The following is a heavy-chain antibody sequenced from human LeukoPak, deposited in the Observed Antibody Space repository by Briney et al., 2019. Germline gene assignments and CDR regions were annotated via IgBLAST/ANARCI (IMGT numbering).Heavy chain of an antibody. D-gene: IGHD3-10*01. CDR1: GFTFTSYS. CDR3: AKGAEEAGSYYGDAFDI. J-gene: IGHJ3*02. V-gene: IGHV3-23*01. CDR2: ISGSGGST. Sequence: PGGSLRLSCEASGFTFTSYSMSWVRQAPGKGLEWVSAISGSGGSTYYADSVKGRFTISRDNSKNTLYLQMNSLRAEDTAVYYCAKGAEEAGSYYGDAFDIWGQGTMVTVSS.